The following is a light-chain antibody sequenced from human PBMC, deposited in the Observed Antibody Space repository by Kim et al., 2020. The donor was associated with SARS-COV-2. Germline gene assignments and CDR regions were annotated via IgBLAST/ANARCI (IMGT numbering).Light chain of an antibody. J-gene: IGKJ1*01. Sequence: PGERATLSCRASQSVSSSYLAWYQQKPGQAPRLLVYGASSRATGIPDRFSGSGSGTDFTLTISRLEPEDFAVYYCQQYGSTPTWPFGQGTKVDIK. CDR1: QSVSSSY. CDR2: GAS. V-gene: IGKV3-20*01. CDR3: QQYGSTPTWP.